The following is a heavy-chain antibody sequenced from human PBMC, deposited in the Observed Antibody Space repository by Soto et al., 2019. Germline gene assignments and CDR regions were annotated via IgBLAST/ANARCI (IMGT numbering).Heavy chain of an antibody. CDR2: INHSGST. J-gene: IGHJ4*02. V-gene: IGHV4-34*01. CDR3: ARDKIRALFDY. Sequence: PSETLSLTCTVYGGNFRGYDWTWIRQPPGTGLEWIGEINHSGSTNYNPSLKSRVTISVDTSKNQFSLKLTSVTAADTAVYYGARDKIRALFDYWGQGTL. CDR1: GGNFRGYD.